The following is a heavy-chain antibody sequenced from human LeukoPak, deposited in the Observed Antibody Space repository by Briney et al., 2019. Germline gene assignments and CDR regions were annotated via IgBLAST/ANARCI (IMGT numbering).Heavy chain of an antibody. J-gene: IGHJ4*02. CDR1: GFTFGSYA. D-gene: IGHD6-19*01. CDR2: ISGSGNKT. V-gene: IGHV3-23*01. CDR3: AKATIEQWLVKVDSFNY. Sequence: GGSLRLSCAASGFTFGSYAMTWVRQAPGKGLEWVAAISGSGNKTYYADSVKGRFTISRDNSKNTLYLQMNSLRAEDTAIYYCAKATIEQWLVKVDSFNYWGQGTLVTVSS.